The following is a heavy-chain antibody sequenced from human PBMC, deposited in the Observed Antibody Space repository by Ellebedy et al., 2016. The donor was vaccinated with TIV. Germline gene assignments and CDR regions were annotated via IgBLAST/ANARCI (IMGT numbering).Heavy chain of an antibody. Sequence: GGSLRLSCAASGFIFSDYYMSWIRQAPGKGLEWVSYISSGGSAIYYADSVKGRFTISRDNAKNLLYLQMNTLRAEETAVYYCARDTRFIDQQHNWFDPWGQGTLVTVSS. V-gene: IGHV3-11*01. CDR2: ISSGGSAI. CDR1: GFIFSDYY. J-gene: IGHJ5*02. D-gene: IGHD6-13*01. CDR3: ARDTRFIDQQHNWFDP.